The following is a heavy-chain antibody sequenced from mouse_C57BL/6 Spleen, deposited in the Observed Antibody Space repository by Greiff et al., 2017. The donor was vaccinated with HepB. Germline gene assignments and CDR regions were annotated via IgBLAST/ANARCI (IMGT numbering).Heavy chain of an antibody. Sequence: LQESGSELRSPGSSVKLSCKDFDSEVFPIAYMSWVRQKPGHGFEWIGGILPSIGRTIYGEKFEDKATLDADTLSNTAYLELNSLTSEYSAIYYCARDYYGSSHWYFDVWGTGTTVTVSS. J-gene: IGHJ1*03. D-gene: IGHD1-1*01. CDR3: ARDYYGSSHWYFDV. CDR2: ILPSIGRT. CDR1: DSEVFPIAY. V-gene: IGHV15-2*01.